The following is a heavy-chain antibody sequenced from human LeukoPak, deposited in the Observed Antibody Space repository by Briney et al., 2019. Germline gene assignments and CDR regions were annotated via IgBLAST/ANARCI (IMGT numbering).Heavy chain of an antibody. D-gene: IGHD3-10*01. CDR1: GFTFSSYA. CDR2: ISGSGGST. V-gene: IGHV3-23*01. CDR3: AKRNTMVRGGPCFDD. J-gene: IGHJ4*02. Sequence: GGSLRLSCAASGFTFSSYAMSWVRQAPGKGLEWVSVISGSGGSTYYADSVKGRFTISRDNSKNTLYLQMNSLRPEDTATYYCAKRNTMVRGGPCFDDWGQGLMVTVSS.